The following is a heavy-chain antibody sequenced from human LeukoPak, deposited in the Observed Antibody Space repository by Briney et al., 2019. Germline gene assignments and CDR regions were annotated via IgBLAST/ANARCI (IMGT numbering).Heavy chain of an antibody. CDR3: AREFSIAAAGAVADAFDI. D-gene: IGHD6-13*01. Sequence: ASVKVSCKASGYTFTSYYMHWVRQAPGQGLEWMGIINPSGGSTSYAQKFQGRVTMTRDTSTSTVYMELSSLRSEDMAVYYCAREFSIAAAGAVADAFDIWGQGTMVTVSS. CDR1: GYTFTSYY. V-gene: IGHV1-46*01. J-gene: IGHJ3*02. CDR2: INPSGGST.